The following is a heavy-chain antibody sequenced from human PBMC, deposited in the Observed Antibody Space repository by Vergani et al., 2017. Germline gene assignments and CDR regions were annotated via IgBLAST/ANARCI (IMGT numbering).Heavy chain of an antibody. J-gene: IGHJ6*03. D-gene: IGHD2-8*01. V-gene: IGHV4-31*01. CDR1: GGSISSGGYY. CDR3: ARTYGYYYMDV. Sequence: QVQLQESGPGLVKPSQTLSLTCTVSGGSISSGGYYWSWIRQHPGKGLEWIVYIYYTGSNYYNPSLKSPVTISVDTSKNQFSLKLSSVTAADTAVYYCARTYGYYYMDVWGKGTTVTVSS. CDR2: IYYTGSN.